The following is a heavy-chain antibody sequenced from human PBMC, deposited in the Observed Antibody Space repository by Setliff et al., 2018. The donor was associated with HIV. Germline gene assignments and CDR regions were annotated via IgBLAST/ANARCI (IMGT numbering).Heavy chain of an antibody. V-gene: IGHV5-51*01. Sequence: GESLKISCKGSGYSFTNYWIGWVRQVPGKGLEWMGIIYPADSDTRHSPSFQGQVTISADKSISTAYLQWSSLRASDTAVYYCSRASDPSHRMPPTNYYYYMDVWGKGTKVTVSS. CDR1: GYSFTNYW. D-gene: IGHD2-2*01. CDR2: IYPADSDT. J-gene: IGHJ6*03. CDR3: SRASDPSHRMPPTNYYYYMDV.